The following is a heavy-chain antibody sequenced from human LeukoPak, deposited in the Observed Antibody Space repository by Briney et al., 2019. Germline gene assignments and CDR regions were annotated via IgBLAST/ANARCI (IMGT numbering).Heavy chain of an antibody. Sequence: GGSLRLSCAASGFTFSSYSMNWVRQAPGKGLEWVSSISSSSSYIYYADSMKGRFTISRDNAKNSLYLQMNSLRAEDTAVYYCARDLWATTSFDYWGQGTLVTVSS. CDR1: GFTFSSYS. CDR3: ARDLWATTSFDY. V-gene: IGHV3-21*01. D-gene: IGHD1-26*01. CDR2: ISSSSSYI. J-gene: IGHJ4*02.